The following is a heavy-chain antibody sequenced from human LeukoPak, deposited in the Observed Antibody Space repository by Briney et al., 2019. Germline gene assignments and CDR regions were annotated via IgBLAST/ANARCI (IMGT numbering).Heavy chain of an antibody. CDR3: ARGINY. CDR1: GFTVSSNY. J-gene: IGHJ4*02. V-gene: IGHV3-66*02. D-gene: IGHD5-24*01. Sequence: GGSLRLSCKVSGFTVSSNYMSWVRQAPGKGLEWVSIIYSGGYTHYADSVKGRFAISGDSPKNTLYLQMNSLRAEDTAVYYCARGINYWGQGTLVTVSS. CDR2: IYSGGYT.